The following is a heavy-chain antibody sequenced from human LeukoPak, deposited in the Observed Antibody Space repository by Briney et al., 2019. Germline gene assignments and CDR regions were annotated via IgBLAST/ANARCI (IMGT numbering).Heavy chain of an antibody. D-gene: IGHD3-10*01. CDR3: ARHAVVRGVIRMYNWFDP. V-gene: IGHV4-39*01. J-gene: IGHJ5*02. CDR1: GGSISSSSYY. Sequence: PSETLSLTCTVSGGSISSSSYYWGWIRQPPGKGLEGIGSIYYSGSTYYNPSLKSRVTISVDTSKNQFSLKLSSVTAADTAVYYCARHAVVRGVIRMYNWFDPWGQGTLVTVSS. CDR2: IYYSGST.